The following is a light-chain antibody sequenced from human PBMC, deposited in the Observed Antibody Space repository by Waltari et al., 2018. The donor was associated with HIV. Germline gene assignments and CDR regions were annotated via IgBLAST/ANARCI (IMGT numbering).Light chain of an antibody. CDR2: EVT. V-gene: IGLV2-8*01. CDR3: SSFAGSNKL. Sequence: QSALTQPPSASGSPGPSVTMSCTGATSDIHDNNFISGYQQYSGKAPKLIIFEVTKRPSGVPDRFSGSRSGNTASLIVSGLQAEDEAVYFCSSFAGSNKLFGGGTKLTVL. J-gene: IGLJ2*01. CDR1: TSDIHDNNF.